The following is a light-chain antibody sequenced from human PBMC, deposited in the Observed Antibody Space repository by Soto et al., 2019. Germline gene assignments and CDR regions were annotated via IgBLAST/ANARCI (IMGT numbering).Light chain of an antibody. CDR1: SSDVGGYNY. Sequence: QSVLTQPASVSGSPGQSITISCTATSSDVGGYNYVSWYQQHPGKAPKLMIYEVSNRPSGVSNRFSGSKSGNTASLTISGLQAEDEADYYCSSYTSSSPLYVFGTGTKLTGL. CDR2: EVS. CDR3: SSYTSSSPLYV. V-gene: IGLV2-14*01. J-gene: IGLJ1*01.